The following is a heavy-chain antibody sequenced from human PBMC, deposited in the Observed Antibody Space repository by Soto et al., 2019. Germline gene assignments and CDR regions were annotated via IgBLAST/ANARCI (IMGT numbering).Heavy chain of an antibody. Sequence: SETLSLTCAVYGGSFSGYYWSWIRQPPGKGLEWIGEINHSGSTNYNPSLKSRVTISVDTSKNQFSLKLSSVTAADTAVYYCARVSLSVATIRPFVYYYGMDVWGQGTTVTVSS. CDR2: INHSGST. J-gene: IGHJ6*02. CDR1: GGSFSGYY. D-gene: IGHD5-12*01. CDR3: ARVSLSVATIRPFVYYYGMDV. V-gene: IGHV4-34*01.